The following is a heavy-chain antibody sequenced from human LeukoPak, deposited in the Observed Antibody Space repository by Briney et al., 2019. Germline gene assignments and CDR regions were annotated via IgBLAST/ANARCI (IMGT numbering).Heavy chain of an antibody. CDR2: INSDGSST. J-gene: IGHJ4*02. CDR3: ARRAGAYSHPYDY. Sequence: GGSLRLSRAASGFTFSSYWMHWVRQVPGKGVVWVSYINSDGSSTSYADSVKGRFTISRDNAKSTLYLQMNSLRAEDTAVYYCARRAGAYSHPYDYWGQGTLVTVSS. D-gene: IGHD4/OR15-4a*01. V-gene: IGHV3-74*01. CDR1: GFTFSSYW.